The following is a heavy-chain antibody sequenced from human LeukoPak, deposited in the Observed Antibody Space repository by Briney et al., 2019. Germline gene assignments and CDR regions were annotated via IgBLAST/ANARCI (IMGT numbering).Heavy chain of an antibody. CDR2: IYPGDTDT. J-gene: IGHJ4*02. D-gene: IGHD6-13*01. V-gene: IGHV5-51*01. Sequence: GESLKISCKGSGYRFTSYWIGWVRPMPGKGLEWMGIIYPGDTDTRYSPSFQGQVTISADKSISTAYLQWSSLKASDTAMYYCARRDGYYSSSWYYFDYWGQGTLVTVSS. CDR3: ARRDGYYSSSWYYFDY. CDR1: GYRFTSYW.